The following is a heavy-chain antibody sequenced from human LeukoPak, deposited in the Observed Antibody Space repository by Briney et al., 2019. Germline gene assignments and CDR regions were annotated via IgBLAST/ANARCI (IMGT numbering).Heavy chain of an antibody. J-gene: IGHJ4*01. Sequence: PSETLSLTCSVSGSSISSDYYWGWVRQPPGKGLEWIGSIKHRGRSYYNPSLKSRVTISVDTSKSQFSLQLSSVTAADTAVYYCARVLGATSIDYGGQESWSPSPQ. V-gene: IGHV4-38-2*02. CDR2: IKHRGRS. CDR3: ARVLGATSIDY. D-gene: IGHD2-15*01. CDR1: GSSISSDYY.